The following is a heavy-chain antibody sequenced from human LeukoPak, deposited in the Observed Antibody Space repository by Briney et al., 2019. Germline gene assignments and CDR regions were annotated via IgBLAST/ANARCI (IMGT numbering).Heavy chain of an antibody. J-gene: IGHJ4*02. CDR3: AREVGFGQLHFDS. D-gene: IGHD3-10*01. V-gene: IGHV3-11*05. CDR2: ISSSSSYT. Sequence: GGSLRLSCVVSGIPFSDFYMNWIRQAPGKGLEWISYISSSSSYTDYAASVKGRFTISRDNAKSALYLQMNSLRVEDTAVYYCAREVGFGQLHFDSWGQGTLVTVSS. CDR1: GIPFSDFY.